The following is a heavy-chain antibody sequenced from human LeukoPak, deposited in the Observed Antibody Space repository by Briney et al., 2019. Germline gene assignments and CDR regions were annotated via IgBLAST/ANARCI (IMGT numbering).Heavy chain of an antibody. CDR3: ARGVSMIVVVIHDWYFDL. D-gene: IGHD3-22*01. Sequence: SETLSLTCTVSGGSISSGDYYWSWIRQPPGKGLEWIGYIYYSGSTYYNPSLKSRVTISVDTSKNQFSLKLSSVTATDTAVYYCARGVSMIVVVIHDWYFDLWGRGTLVTVSS. J-gene: IGHJ2*01. V-gene: IGHV4-30-4*01. CDR1: GGSISSGDYY. CDR2: IYYSGST.